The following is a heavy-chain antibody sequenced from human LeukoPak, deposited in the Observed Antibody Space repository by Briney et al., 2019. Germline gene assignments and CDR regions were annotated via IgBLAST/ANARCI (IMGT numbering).Heavy chain of an antibody. J-gene: IGHJ3*02. D-gene: IGHD3-10*01. CDR2: IYYSGST. CDR3: ARQPTVGGWFGESGNAFDI. CDR1: GGSISSYY. Sequence: SETLSLTCTVSGGSISSYYWSWIRQPPGKGLEWIGYIYYSGSTNYNPSLKSRVTISVDTSKNQFSLKLSSVTAADTAVYYCARQPTVGGWFGESGNAFDIWGQGTMVTVSS. V-gene: IGHV4-59*08.